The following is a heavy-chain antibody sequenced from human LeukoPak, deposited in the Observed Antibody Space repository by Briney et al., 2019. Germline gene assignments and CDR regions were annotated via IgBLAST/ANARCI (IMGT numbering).Heavy chain of an antibody. CDR2: IIPIFGTA. CDR3: AGDGYNYAFDI. D-gene: IGHD5-24*01. CDR1: GGTSSSYA. Sequence: SVKVSCKASGGTSSSYAISWVRQAPGQGLEWMGRIIPIFGTANYAQKFQGRVTITTDESTSTAYMELSSLRSEDTAVYYCAGDGYNYAFDIWGQGTMVTVSS. V-gene: IGHV1-69*05. J-gene: IGHJ3*02.